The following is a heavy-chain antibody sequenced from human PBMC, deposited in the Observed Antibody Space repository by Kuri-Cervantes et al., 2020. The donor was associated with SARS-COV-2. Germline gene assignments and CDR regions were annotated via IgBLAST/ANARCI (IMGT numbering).Heavy chain of an antibody. CDR2: VSYSGST. V-gene: IGHV4-59*12. CDR3: TRDIPSFNWNYHPPYYYYYMDV. CDR1: GGSINTYY. Sequence: SETLSLTCTVSGGSINTYYWSWIRQPPGKGLEYIGYVSYSGSTNYSPSLKSRVTMSVDTSKNQFSLKLSSVTAADTAVYYCTRDIPSFNWNYHPPYYYYYMDVWGKGTTVTVSS. J-gene: IGHJ6*03. D-gene: IGHD1-7*01.